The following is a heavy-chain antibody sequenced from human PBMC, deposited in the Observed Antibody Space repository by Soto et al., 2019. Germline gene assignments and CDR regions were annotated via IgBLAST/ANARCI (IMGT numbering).Heavy chain of an antibody. CDR2: IYYSGST. CDR1: GGSICSYY. J-gene: IGHJ4*02. V-gene: IGHV4-59*01. CDR3: ARDPGYSSGWYYFDY. D-gene: IGHD6-19*01. Sequence: PSETLSLTCTVSGGSICSYYWGWIRQPPGKGLEWIGYIYYSGSTNYNPSLKSRVTISVDTSKNQFSLKLSSVTAADTAVYYCARDPGYSSGWYYFDYWGQGTLVTVSS.